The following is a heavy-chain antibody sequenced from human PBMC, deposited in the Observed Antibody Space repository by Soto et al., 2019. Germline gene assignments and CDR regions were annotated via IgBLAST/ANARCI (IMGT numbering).Heavy chain of an antibody. CDR3: ARGPYRNTYNWFDS. CDR1: GFTFSSYA. V-gene: IGHV3-30-3*01. Sequence: PGGSLRLSCAASGFTFSSYAMHWVRQAPGKGLEWVAVISYDGSNKYYADSVKGRFTISRDNSKNTLYLQMNSLRAEDTAVYYCARGPYRNTYNWFDSWGQGTLVTVSS. D-gene: IGHD5-12*01. J-gene: IGHJ5*02. CDR2: ISYDGSNK.